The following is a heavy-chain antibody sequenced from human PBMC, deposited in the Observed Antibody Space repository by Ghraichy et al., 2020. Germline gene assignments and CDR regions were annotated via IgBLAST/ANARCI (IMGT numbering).Heavy chain of an antibody. CDR2: IIPLHGTP. V-gene: IGHV1-69*10. CDR1: GDTFSHFG. J-gene: IGHJ4*02. Sequence: SSVKVSCKASGDTFSHFGISWVRQAPGQGLEWMGGIIPLHGTPYYAQNFQGRLTIIVDQSTTTAYMDLSSLRSEDTAIYYCASPRPSKSFYPSFFDFWGQGTPVTVSS. CDR3: ASPRPSKSFYPSFFDF. D-gene: IGHD2-2*01.